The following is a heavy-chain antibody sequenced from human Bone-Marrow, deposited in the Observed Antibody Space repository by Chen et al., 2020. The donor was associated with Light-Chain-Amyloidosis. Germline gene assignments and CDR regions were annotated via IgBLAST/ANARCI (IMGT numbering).Heavy chain of an antibody. CDR3: AKDMKREGYTYNPSDY. CDR2: ISGSGGHT. V-gene: IGHV3-23*01. J-gene: IGHJ4*02. D-gene: IGHD5-18*01. CDR1: GFTFSSYA. Sequence: EVQLLESGGGLVQPGGSLGLSCAASGFTFSSYAMTWVRQAPGKGLEWISGISGSGGHTYYTDSVKGQFTLSRDNSKNTLYLQMSILRAEDTAIYYCAKDMKREGYTYNPSDYWGQGTLVTFSS.